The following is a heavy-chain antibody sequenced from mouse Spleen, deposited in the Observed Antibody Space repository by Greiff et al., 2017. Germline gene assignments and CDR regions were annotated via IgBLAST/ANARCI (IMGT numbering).Heavy chain of an antibody. Sequence: QVQLQQSGAELVKPGASVKISCKASGYAFSSYWMNWVKQRPGKGLEWIGQIYPGDGDTNYNGKFKGKATLTADKSSSTAYMQLSSLTSEDSAVYFCAKIYDGYYVDYYYAMDYWGQGTSVTVSS. CDR3: AKIYDGYYVDYYYAMDY. D-gene: IGHD2-3*01. J-gene: IGHJ4*01. CDR1: GYAFSSYW. CDR2: IYPGDGDT. V-gene: IGHV1-80*01.